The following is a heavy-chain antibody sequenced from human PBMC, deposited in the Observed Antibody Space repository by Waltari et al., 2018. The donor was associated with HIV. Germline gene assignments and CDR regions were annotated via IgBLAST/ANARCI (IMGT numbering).Heavy chain of an antibody. CDR1: GFTFSRYG. CDR3: AKDNGYCTNGVCLYY. V-gene: IGHV3-30*18. D-gene: IGHD2-8*01. J-gene: IGHJ4*02. Sequence: QVQLVESGGGVVQPGGSLRLSCAASGFTFSRYGMPWVRQAPGKGLEWVAVISYDGSKKYYADSVKGRFTISRDNSKNTLYLQMNSLRAEDTAVYYCAKDNGYCTNGVCLYYWGQGTLVTVSS. CDR2: ISYDGSKK.